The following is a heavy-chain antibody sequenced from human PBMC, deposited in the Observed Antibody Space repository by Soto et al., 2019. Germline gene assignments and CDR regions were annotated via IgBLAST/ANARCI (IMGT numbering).Heavy chain of an antibody. D-gene: IGHD4-17*01. V-gene: IGHV3-23*01. CDR2: ISIRGDYR. CDR3: ANHGGFDF. J-gene: IGHJ3*01. Sequence: EGQLLQSGGGLVQPGESLRLSCAASGFTFSSSGMSWVRQAPGKGLEWVSSISIRGDYRYYADSVKGRFTISRDNSKNTLYLQMSSVTAEDTALYYCANHGGFDFWGQGTMFAVSS. CDR1: GFTFSSSG.